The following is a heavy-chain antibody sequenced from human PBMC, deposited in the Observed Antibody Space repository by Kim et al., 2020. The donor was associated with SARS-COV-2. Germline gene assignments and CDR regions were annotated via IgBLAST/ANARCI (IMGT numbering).Heavy chain of an antibody. V-gene: IGHV1-69*04. D-gene: IGHD3-16*01. Sequence: SVKVSCKASGGTFSSYAISWVRQAPGQGLEWMGRIIPILSIANYAQKFQGRVTITADKSTSTAYMELSSLRSEDSAVYYCARDRGGGDYWGQGTLVTVSS. CDR1: GGTFSSYA. CDR3: ARDRGGGDY. CDR2: IIPILSIA. J-gene: IGHJ4*02.